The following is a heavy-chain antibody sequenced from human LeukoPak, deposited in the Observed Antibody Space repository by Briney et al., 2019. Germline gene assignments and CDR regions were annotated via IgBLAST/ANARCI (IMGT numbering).Heavy chain of an antibody. CDR1: GFTFSDYY. Sequence: GRSLRLSCAASGFTFSDYYMDWVRQTPGKGLEWIGRSKNKADSYTTHCAASVKGRFTISRDDSKNSLYLQMNSLKTEDTAVYYCARDNVGSYDYWGQGTLVTVSP. CDR3: ARDNVGSYDY. D-gene: IGHD1-26*01. J-gene: IGHJ4*02. CDR2: SKNKADSYTT. V-gene: IGHV3-72*01.